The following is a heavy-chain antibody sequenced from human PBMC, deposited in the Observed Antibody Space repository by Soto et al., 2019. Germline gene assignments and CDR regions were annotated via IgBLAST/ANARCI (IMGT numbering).Heavy chain of an antibody. CDR2: KSISGST. Sequence: TLSLTCTVSGASMSDYFWTWIRLPAGKRLEWIGRKSISGSTDYNPSLKGRASMSVDTSKNQFSLRLISVTAADTALYYCARSLGSAAGWSFDVWGQGILVTVSS. J-gene: IGHJ4*02. CDR3: ARSLGSAAGWSFDV. CDR1: GASMSDYF. D-gene: IGHD3-16*01. V-gene: IGHV4-4*07.